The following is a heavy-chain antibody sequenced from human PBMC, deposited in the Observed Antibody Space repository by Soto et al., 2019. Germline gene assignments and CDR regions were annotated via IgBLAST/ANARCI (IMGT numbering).Heavy chain of an antibody. CDR1: GFTFSSYA. V-gene: IGHV3-23*01. D-gene: IGHD2-2*01. CDR2: ISGDGSST. CDR3: ARDPVVPAAMASFAYYYYYYGMDV. J-gene: IGHJ6*02. Sequence: GGSLRLSCAASGFTFSSYAMSWVRQAPGKGLEWVSAISGDGSSTYYADSVKGRFTISRDNSKNTLYLQMNSLRAEDTAVYYCARDPVVPAAMASFAYYYYYYGMDVWGQGTTVTVSS.